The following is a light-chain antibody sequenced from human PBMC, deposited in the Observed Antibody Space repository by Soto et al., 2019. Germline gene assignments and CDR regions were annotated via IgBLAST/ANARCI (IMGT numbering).Light chain of an antibody. CDR1: QSISSW. Sequence: DIQMTQSPATLSASVGDRVTITCRAIQSISSWLAWYQQKPGKAPKLLIYDASTLQSGVASRFSGSGSGTEFTLTISRLEPDDFAVYYCQQHGTSPITFGQGTRLEI. J-gene: IGKJ5*01. CDR2: DAS. V-gene: IGKV1-5*01. CDR3: QQHGTSPIT.